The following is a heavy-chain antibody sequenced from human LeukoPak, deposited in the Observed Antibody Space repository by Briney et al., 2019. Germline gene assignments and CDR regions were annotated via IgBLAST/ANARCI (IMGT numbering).Heavy chain of an antibody. Sequence: GGSLRLSCAASGFTFNDYWMHWVRQAPGMGLEWVSRVHDDGITTSHADSVKGRFTISRDNAKNSLYLQMNSLRAEDTALYYCAKDMGPGPYDAFDIWGQGTMVTVSS. CDR2: VHDDGITT. CDR3: AKDMGPGPYDAFDI. V-gene: IGHV3-74*01. D-gene: IGHD3-10*01. J-gene: IGHJ3*02. CDR1: GFTFNDYW.